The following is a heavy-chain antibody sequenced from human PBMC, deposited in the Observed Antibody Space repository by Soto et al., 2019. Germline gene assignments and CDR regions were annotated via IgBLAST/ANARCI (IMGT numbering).Heavy chain of an antibody. Sequence: GESLKISCKGSGYSFTNYWIAPVRQMPEKGLEWMGIIYPGESDTRYSPSFQGQVSISADKSISNDYLQWSSLKASDTAMYYCARHPPTYYDILTGFDGAFDIWGRGTVVTVSS. D-gene: IGHD3-9*01. CDR2: IYPGESDT. CDR3: ARHPPTYYDILTGFDGAFDI. V-gene: IGHV5-51*01. CDR1: GYSFTNYW. J-gene: IGHJ3*02.